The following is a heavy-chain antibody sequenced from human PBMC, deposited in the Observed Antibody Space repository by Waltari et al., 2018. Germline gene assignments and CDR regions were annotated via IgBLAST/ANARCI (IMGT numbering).Heavy chain of an antibody. CDR2: LFASVDT. Sequence: QVQLQQSGPAVLEPSETLSLPCNVSGGPINEYSWSWIRQPPGKGLEWIGYLFASVDTNYNPSLRSRVAISADLSKNQVSLIVTSVTTADTAVYYCARDWDYGLDVWGQGTTVTVSS. CDR3: ARDWDYGLDV. D-gene: IGHD1-26*01. V-gene: IGHV4-59*01. CDR1: GGPINEYS. J-gene: IGHJ6*02.